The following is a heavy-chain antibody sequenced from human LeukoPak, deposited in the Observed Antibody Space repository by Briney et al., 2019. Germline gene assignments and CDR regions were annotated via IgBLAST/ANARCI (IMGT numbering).Heavy chain of an antibody. J-gene: IGHJ4*02. CDR3: ARDRIVGAVGIDY. V-gene: IGHV3-30-3*01. Sequence: GRSLRLSCAASGFTFSSYAMHWVRQAPGKGLEWVAVISYDGSNKYYADSVKGRFTISRDNSKNTLYLQMNSLRAEGTAVYYCARDRIVGAVGIDYWGQGTLVTVSS. CDR1: GFTFSSYA. D-gene: IGHD1-26*01. CDR2: ISYDGSNK.